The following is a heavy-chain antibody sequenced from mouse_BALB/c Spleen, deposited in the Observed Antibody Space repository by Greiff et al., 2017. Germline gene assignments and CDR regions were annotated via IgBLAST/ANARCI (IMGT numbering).Heavy chain of an antibody. D-gene: IGHD1-2*01. CDR3: TRNYYGYVVFDY. Sequence: QVQLQQSGAELVRPGASVTLSCKASGYTFTDYEMHWVKQTPVHGLEWIGAIDPETGGTAYNQKFKGKATLTADKSSSTAYMELRSLTSEDSAVYYCTRNYYGYVVFDYWGQGTTLTVSS. CDR2: IDPETGGT. J-gene: IGHJ2*01. V-gene: IGHV1-15*01. CDR1: GYTFTDYE.